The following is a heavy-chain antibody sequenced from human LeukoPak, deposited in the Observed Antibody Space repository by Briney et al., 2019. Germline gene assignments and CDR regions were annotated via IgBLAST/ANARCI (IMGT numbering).Heavy chain of an antibody. CDR1: GLMFSDYY. V-gene: IGHV3-11*01. CDR2: ISSSGGTR. J-gene: IGHJ4*02. CDR3: GRGHSSGWAFSDY. D-gene: IGHD6-19*01. Sequence: GGSLRLSCAASGLMFSDYYMSWIRQAPGKGLECVSSISSSGGTRYYADSVKGRFTISRDNAKNSLYLQMNSLRAEDTAVYYCGRGHSSGWAFSDYWGQGTLVTVSS.